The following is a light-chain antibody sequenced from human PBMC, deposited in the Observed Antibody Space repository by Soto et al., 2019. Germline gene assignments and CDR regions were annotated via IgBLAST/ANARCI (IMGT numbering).Light chain of an antibody. Sequence: QSVLTQPASVSGSPGQSITISCTGTNSDIGFYNYVSWYQQHPGEAPKLIIYEVAKRPSGVSSRFSGSKSGNTASLTISGLQAEDEADYHCSSSTSSSPLYVFGTGTKVTVL. CDR1: NSDIGFYNY. J-gene: IGLJ1*01. CDR3: SSSTSSSPLYV. V-gene: IGLV2-14*01. CDR2: EVA.